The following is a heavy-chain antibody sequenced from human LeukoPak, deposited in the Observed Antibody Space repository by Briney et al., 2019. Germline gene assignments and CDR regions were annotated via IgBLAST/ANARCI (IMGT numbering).Heavy chain of an antibody. D-gene: IGHD3-3*01. J-gene: IGHJ4*02. V-gene: IGHV3-7*01. CDR3: ARDRLYDFWSGYYQSADC. Sequence: PGGSLRLSCAASGFTFSSYWLSWVRQAPGKGLEWVANIKQDGSEKYYVDSLKGRFTISRDNAKNSLYLQMNSLRAEDTAVYYCARDRLYDFWSGYYQSADCWGQGTLVTVSS. CDR1: GFTFSSYW. CDR2: IKQDGSEK.